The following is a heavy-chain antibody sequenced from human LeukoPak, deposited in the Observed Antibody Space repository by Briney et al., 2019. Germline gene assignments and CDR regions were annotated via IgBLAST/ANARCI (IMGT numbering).Heavy chain of an antibody. D-gene: IGHD2-2*01. CDR1: GGTFSSYA. CDR3: ATSANGYCSSTSCSGSHY. J-gene: IGHJ4*02. V-gene: IGHV1-69*05. Sequence: ASVKVSCKASGGTFSSYAISWVRQAPGQGLEWMGGIIPIFGTANYAQKFQGRVTITTDESTNTAYMELSSLRSEDTAVYYCATSANGYCSSTSCSGSHYWGQGTLVTVSS. CDR2: IIPIFGTA.